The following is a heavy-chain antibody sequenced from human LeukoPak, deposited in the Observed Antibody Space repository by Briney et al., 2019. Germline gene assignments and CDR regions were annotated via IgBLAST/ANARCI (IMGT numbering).Heavy chain of an antibody. D-gene: IGHD4-23*01. CDR2: INHSGST. J-gene: IGHJ4*02. CDR1: GGSFSGYY. Sequence: SETLSLTCAVYGGSFSGYYWSWIRQPPGKGLEWIGEINHSGSTNYNPSLKSRVTISVDTSKNQFSLKLSSVTAADTAVYYCARDRWSLGYWGQGTLVTVSS. CDR3: ARDRWSLGY. V-gene: IGHV4-34*01.